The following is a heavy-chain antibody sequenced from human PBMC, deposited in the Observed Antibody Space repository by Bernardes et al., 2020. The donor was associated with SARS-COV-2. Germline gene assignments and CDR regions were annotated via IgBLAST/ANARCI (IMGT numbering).Heavy chain of an antibody. J-gene: IGHJ4*02. CDR2: ISSDGGNK. CDR1: GFTFSTYA. V-gene: IGHV3-30-3*01. Sequence: GGSLRLSCAASGFTFSTYAMRWVRQAPGKGLEWVAVISSDGGNKYYADSVKGRFTISRDNSKNTLYLQMNSLRAEDTAVYYCARSTVLTQGGGYYFDYWGQGSLVSVSS. CDR3: ARSTVLTQGGGYYFDY. D-gene: IGHD4-17*01.